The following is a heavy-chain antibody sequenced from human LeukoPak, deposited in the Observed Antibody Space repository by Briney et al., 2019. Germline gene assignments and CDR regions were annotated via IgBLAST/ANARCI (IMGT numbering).Heavy chain of an antibody. Sequence: ASVKVSCKASGYTFTSYYMHWVRQAPGQGLEWMGIINPSGGSTSYAQKFQGRVTMTRDMSTSTVYMELSSLRSEDPAVYYCATLGRIAAAGMFDYWGQGTLVTVSS. D-gene: IGHD6-13*01. V-gene: IGHV1-46*01. CDR3: ATLGRIAAAGMFDY. J-gene: IGHJ4*02. CDR2: INPSGGST. CDR1: GYTFTSYY.